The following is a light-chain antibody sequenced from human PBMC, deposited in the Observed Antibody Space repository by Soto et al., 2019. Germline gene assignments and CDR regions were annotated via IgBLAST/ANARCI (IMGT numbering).Light chain of an antibody. V-gene: IGKV3-20*01. CDR1: RSLDSGQ. CDR2: DAF. J-gene: IGKJ3*01. CDR3: QQYGSSPFT. Sequence: EIVLTQSPGTLSLSPGESATLSCRASRSLDSGQLAWYQQKVGRAPRLLIHDAFMRATGIPDRFSGSGSGTDFTLTIARLEPEDFAVYYCQQYGSSPFTFGPGTKVDIK.